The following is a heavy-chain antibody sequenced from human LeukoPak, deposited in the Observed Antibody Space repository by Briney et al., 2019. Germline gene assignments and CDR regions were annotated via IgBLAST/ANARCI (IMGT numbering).Heavy chain of an antibody. D-gene: IGHD6-13*01. J-gene: IGHJ4*02. CDR2: IRYDGSNK. V-gene: IGHV3-30*02. CDR3: AKDPGSDSSSWPHGY. Sequence: GGSLRLSCAASGFTFSSYGMHWVRQAPGKGLEWVAFIRYDGSNKYYADSVKGRFTISRDNSKNTLYLQMNSLRAEDTAVYYCAKDPGSDSSSWPHGYWGQGTLVTVSS. CDR1: GFTFSSYG.